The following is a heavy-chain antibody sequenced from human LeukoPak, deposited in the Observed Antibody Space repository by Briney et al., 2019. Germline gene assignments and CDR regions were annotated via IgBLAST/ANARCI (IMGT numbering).Heavy chain of an antibody. Sequence: SETLSLTCTVSGGSISSYYWSWIRQPPGKGLEWIGYIYYSGSTNYNPSLKSRVTISVDTSKNQFSLKLSSVTAADTAVYYCARSGFGSGISFDLWGQGTLVTVSS. J-gene: IGHJ5*02. D-gene: IGHD3-10*01. CDR2: IYYSGST. CDR3: ARSGFGSGISFDL. V-gene: IGHV4-59*01. CDR1: GGSISSYY.